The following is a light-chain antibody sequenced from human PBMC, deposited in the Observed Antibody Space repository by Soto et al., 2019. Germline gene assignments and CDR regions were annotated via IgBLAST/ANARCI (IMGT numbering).Light chain of an antibody. Sequence: DIPMTQCPSTLSASVGDTVTITCRASQSISRWLAWYQQKPGKAPKILISDASILENGVPSRCSGTGSGTEFTLTISNLQPDDFATYFCQQYNSFSLITFGQGTRLEIK. V-gene: IGKV1-5*01. J-gene: IGKJ5*01. CDR3: QQYNSFSLIT. CDR2: DAS. CDR1: QSISRW.